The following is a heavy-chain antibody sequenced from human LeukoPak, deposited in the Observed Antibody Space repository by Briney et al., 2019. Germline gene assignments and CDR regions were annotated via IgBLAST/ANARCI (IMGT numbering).Heavy chain of an antibody. V-gene: IGHV4-59*01. Sequence: SETLSLTCTVSGGSISDYYWSWIRQPPGKGLEWIGWIFGSGSSNYNPSLKSRLTISVDTSKNQFSLKLSSVTAADTAVYYCARSIRLGELWDYWGQGTLVTVSS. CDR2: IFGSGSS. CDR1: GGSISDYY. CDR3: ARSIRLGELWDY. J-gene: IGHJ4*02. D-gene: IGHD3-16*01.